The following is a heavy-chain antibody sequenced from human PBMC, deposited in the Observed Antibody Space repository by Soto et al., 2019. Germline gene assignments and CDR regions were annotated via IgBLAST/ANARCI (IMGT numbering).Heavy chain of an antibody. Sequence: QVPLVQSGAEVKKPGSSVKVSCKASGGTFSSYAISWVRQAPGQGLEWMGGIIPIFGTANYAQKFQGRVTITADESTSTAYMELSSLRSEDTAVYYCATYYYDSSGYYGGSDAFDIWGQGTMVTVSS. CDR2: IIPIFGTA. J-gene: IGHJ3*02. D-gene: IGHD3-22*01. V-gene: IGHV1-69*01. CDR3: ATYYYDSSGYYGGSDAFDI. CDR1: GGTFSSYA.